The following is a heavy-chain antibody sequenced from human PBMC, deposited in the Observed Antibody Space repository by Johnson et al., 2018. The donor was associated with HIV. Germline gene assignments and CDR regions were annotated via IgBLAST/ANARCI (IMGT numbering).Heavy chain of an antibody. Sequence: QVQLVESGGGVVQPGRSLRLSCAASGFTFSSYPMHWVRQAPGKGLEWVAVISHDGSNEYHADSVKGRFTISSDNSKNTLYLQMNSLRVEDTAVYHCAKGGGCGGDCYSGYDAFDIWGRGTMVTVSS. V-gene: IGHV3-30*04. D-gene: IGHD2-21*01. CDR1: GFTFSSYP. J-gene: IGHJ3*02. CDR2: ISHDGSNE. CDR3: AKGGGCGGDCYSGYDAFDI.